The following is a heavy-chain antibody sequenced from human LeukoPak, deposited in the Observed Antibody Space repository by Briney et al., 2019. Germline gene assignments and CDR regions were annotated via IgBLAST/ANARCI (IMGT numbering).Heavy chain of an antibody. Sequence: GGSLRLSCAASGFTFSSYSMNWVRQAPGKGLEWVSSISSSSSSYIYYADSVKGRFTISRDNAKNSLYLQMNSLRAEDTAVYYRAREREANYDFWSGPDAFDIWGQGTMVTVSS. D-gene: IGHD3-3*01. CDR2: ISSSSSSYI. CDR3: AREREANYDFWSGPDAFDI. J-gene: IGHJ3*02. V-gene: IGHV3-21*01. CDR1: GFTFSSYS.